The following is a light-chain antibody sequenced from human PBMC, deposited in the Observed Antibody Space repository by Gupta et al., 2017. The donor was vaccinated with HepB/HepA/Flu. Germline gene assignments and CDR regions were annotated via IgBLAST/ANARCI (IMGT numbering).Light chain of an antibody. Sequence: QSVLTQPPSVSGAPGQRVPISCTGSSSNIGAGYDVHWYQQLPGTAPNLLIYGNSNRTSGVPDRFSGSKSGTSASLAITGLQAEDEAEDDCQYYDSSLSGSVVFGGGTKLTVL. CDR2: GNS. CDR3: QYYDSSLSGSVV. CDR1: SSNIGAGYD. V-gene: IGLV1-40*01. J-gene: IGLJ2*01.